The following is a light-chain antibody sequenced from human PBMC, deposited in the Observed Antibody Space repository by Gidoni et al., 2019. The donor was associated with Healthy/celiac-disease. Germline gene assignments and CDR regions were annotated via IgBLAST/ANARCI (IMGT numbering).Light chain of an antibody. Sequence: QSALTQPASVSGSPGQSITISCTGTSSDVGGYNYVSWYQQHPGKAPKLMIYEVSNRPSGVSKRFSGSKAGNTASLTISGLQAEDEADYYCSSYTSSSTPRIFGTGTKVTVL. CDR2: EVS. J-gene: IGLJ1*01. CDR1: SSDVGGYNY. V-gene: IGLV2-14*01. CDR3: SSYTSSSTPRI.